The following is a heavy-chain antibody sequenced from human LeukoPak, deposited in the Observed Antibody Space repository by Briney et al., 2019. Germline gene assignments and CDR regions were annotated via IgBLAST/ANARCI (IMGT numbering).Heavy chain of an antibody. CDR3: ARVNSGLDAFDI. Sequence: GGSLRLSCAASGFTVTTHYMTWVRQAPGKGLEWVSVIYAGGDTYYADSVKGRFIISRDDSKDTLYLQMSRLRAEDTAVYYCARVNSGLDAFDIWGQGTMVTVSS. D-gene: IGHD1-26*01. V-gene: IGHV3-53*01. CDR2: IYAGGDT. J-gene: IGHJ3*02. CDR1: GFTVTTHY.